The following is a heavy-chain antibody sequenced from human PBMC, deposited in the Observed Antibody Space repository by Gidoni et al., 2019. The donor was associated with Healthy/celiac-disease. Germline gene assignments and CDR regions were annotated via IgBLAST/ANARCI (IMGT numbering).Heavy chain of an antibody. V-gene: IGHV1-46*03. Sequence: QVQLVQSGAEVKKPGASVKVSCKASGYTFTSYYMHWVRQAPGQGLEWMGIINPSGGSTSYAQKFQGRVTMTRDTSTSTVYMELSSLRSEDTAVYYCARVAQRGGDHYDAFDIWGQGTMVTVSS. J-gene: IGHJ3*02. CDR2: INPSGGST. CDR1: GYTFTSYY. D-gene: IGHD3-10*01. CDR3: ARVAQRGGDHYDAFDI.